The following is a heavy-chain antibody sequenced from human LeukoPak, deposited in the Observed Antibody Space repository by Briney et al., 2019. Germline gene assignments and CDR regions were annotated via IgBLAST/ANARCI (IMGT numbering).Heavy chain of an antibody. V-gene: IGHV4-34*01. J-gene: IGHJ4*02. CDR3: ARVLGIAVVPGATEDNYFDH. CDR2: INQSGDT. Sequence: SETLSLTCGVYGGSFSSYFWTWIRQSPAKGLEWIGEINQSGDTDYNPSLKSRANISIDTSRSQFPLTLSSVTAADTAMYYCARVLGIAVVPGATEDNYFDHWGQGTLVVVSS. CDR1: GGSFSSYF. D-gene: IGHD2-2*01.